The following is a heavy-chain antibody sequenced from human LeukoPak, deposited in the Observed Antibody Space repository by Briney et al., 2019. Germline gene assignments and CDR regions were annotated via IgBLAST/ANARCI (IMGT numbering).Heavy chain of an antibody. CDR1: GFTFSSYD. J-gene: IGHJ3*02. Sequence: RGSLRLSCAASGFTFSSYDMHWVRQATGKGLEWVSAIGTAGDTYYPGSVKGRFTISRENAKNSLYLQMNSLRAGDTAVYYCARGPSYYYDSSGYAFDIWGQGTMVTVSS. CDR3: ARGPSYYYDSSGYAFDI. D-gene: IGHD3-22*01. CDR2: IGTAGDT. V-gene: IGHV3-13*01.